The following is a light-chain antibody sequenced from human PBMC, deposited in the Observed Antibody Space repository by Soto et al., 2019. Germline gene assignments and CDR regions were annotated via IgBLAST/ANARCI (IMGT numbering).Light chain of an antibody. J-gene: IGKJ1*01. CDR3: QQYGSSPKT. V-gene: IGKV3-20*01. CDR2: GAS. CDR1: QSVSSSY. Sequence: IVLTQCPGTLSLSPGERATLSCVASQSVSSSYLAWYQQKPGQAPRLLIYGASSRATGIPDRFSGSGSGTDFTLTISRLEPEDFAVYYCQQYGSSPKTFGQGTKADIK.